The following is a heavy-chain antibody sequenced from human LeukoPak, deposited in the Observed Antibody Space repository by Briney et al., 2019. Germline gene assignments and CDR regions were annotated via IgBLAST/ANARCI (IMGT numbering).Heavy chain of an antibody. CDR3: ARLSAAGATFY. CDR2: VNPKSGDT. V-gene: IGHV1-2*02. CDR1: GYTFIDYY. Sequence: PLASVKVSCKASGYTFIDYYINWVRQAPGQGLEFMGWVNPKSGDTNSAQQFQGRVTMTRDTSVSTAYMEVSRLRSEDTAVYYCARLSAAGATFYWGQGTLVTVSS. J-gene: IGHJ4*02. D-gene: IGHD1-26*01.